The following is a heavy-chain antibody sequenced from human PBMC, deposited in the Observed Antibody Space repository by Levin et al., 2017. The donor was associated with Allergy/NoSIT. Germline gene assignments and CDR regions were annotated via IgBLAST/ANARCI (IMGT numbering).Heavy chain of an antibody. D-gene: IGHD3-3*01. CDR1: GFTFSNFA. CDR3: AKSGLRTIFGEGPLFDY. CDR2: MSGSVSGT. J-gene: IGHJ4*02. Sequence: GGSLRLSCAASGFTFSNFAMSWVRQAPGKGLEWVSAMSGSVSGTYYAGSVQGRFTISRDNSKNTLYLDMISLRAEDTAVYYCAKSGLRTIFGEGPLFDYWSQGTLVTVSS. V-gene: IGHV3-23*01.